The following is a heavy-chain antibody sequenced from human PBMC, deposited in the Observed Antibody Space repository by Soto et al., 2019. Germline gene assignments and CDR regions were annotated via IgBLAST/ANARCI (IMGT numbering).Heavy chain of an antibody. CDR3: ARDKQQPPYYYYGMDV. CDR2: ISAYNGNT. CDR1: GYTFTSYG. V-gene: IGHV1-18*01. J-gene: IGHJ6*02. Sequence: EASVKVSCKASGYTFTSYGISWVRQAPGQGLEWMGWISAYNGNTNYAQKLQGRVTMTTDTSTSTAYMELRSLRSDDTAVYYCARDKQQPPYYYYGMDVWGQGTTVTVSS. D-gene: IGHD6-13*01.